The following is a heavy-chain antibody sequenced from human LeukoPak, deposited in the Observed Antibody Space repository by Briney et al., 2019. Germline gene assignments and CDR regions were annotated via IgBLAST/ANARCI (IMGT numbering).Heavy chain of an antibody. Sequence: PWGSLRLSCAASGFTFDDYAMHWVRQAPGKGLEWVSGINWSGDRIGYADSVKGRFTISRDNAKKSLYLQMNSLRTEDTALYYCAKGGIHRGYYYYYMDVWGKGTTVTISS. V-gene: IGHV3-9*01. D-gene: IGHD6-13*01. CDR1: GFTFDDYA. J-gene: IGHJ6*03. CDR3: AKGGIHRGYYYYYMDV. CDR2: INWSGDRI.